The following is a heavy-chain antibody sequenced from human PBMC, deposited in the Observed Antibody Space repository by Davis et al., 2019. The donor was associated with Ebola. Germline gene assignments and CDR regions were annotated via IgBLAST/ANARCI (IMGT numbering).Heavy chain of an antibody. CDR3: ARHVNGDFWYFDL. CDR2: IYYSGST. D-gene: IGHD4-17*01. J-gene: IGHJ2*01. V-gene: IGHV4-30-4*01. CDR1: GGSITSGDYF. Sequence: SETLSLTCTVSGGSITSGDYFWTWIRQPPGKGLEWIGYIYYSGSTYYNPSLKSRVTISLDTSKNQFSLILTSVTAADTAVYYCARHVNGDFWYFDLWGRGTRVTVSS.